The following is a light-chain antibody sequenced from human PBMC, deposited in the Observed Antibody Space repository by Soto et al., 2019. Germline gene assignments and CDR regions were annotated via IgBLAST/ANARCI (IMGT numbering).Light chain of an antibody. J-gene: IGKJ1*01. CDR3: QQRSNWQT. Sequence: EIVLTQSPATLSLSPGERATLSCRASQSVSSYLAWYQQKPGQAPRLLIYDASNRATGIPARFSGSGSGTDLTLTISSLEPEDFAVYYCQQRSNWQTFGQGTKVEIK. V-gene: IGKV3-11*01. CDR2: DAS. CDR1: QSVSSY.